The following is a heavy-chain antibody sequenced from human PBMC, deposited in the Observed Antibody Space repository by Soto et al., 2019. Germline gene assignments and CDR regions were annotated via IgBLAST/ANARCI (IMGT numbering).Heavy chain of an antibody. CDR3: ARDAKRYRYYDFWSGYWANWFDP. CDR2: ISSNGGST. D-gene: IGHD3-3*01. CDR1: GFTFSSYA. Sequence: GGSLRLSCAASGFTFSSYAMHWVRQAPGKGLEYVSAISSNGGSTYYANSVKGRFTISRDNSKNTLYLQMGSLRAEDMAVYYCARDAKRYRYYDFWSGYWANWFDPWGQGTLVTVSS. J-gene: IGHJ5*02. V-gene: IGHV3-64*01.